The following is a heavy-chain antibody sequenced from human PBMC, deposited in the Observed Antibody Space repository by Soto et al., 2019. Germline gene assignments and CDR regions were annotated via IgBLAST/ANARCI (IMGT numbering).Heavy chain of an antibody. CDR2: ISGSGGST. CDR3: AKAPGTYYDFWSGDAFEI. V-gene: IGHV3-23*01. D-gene: IGHD3-3*01. Sequence: EVQLLESGGGLVQPGGSLRLSCAASGFTFSSYAMSWVRQAPGKGLEWVSAISGSGGSTYYADSVKGRFTISRDNANNTLYLQMNSLRAEDTAVYYCAKAPGTYYDFWSGDAFEIWGQGTMVTVSS. CDR1: GFTFSSYA. J-gene: IGHJ3*02.